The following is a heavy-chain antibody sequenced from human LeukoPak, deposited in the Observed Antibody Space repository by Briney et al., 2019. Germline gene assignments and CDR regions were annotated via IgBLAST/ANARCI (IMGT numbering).Heavy chain of an antibody. CDR3: ARGGVAGGMDV. J-gene: IGHJ6*02. V-gene: IGHV3-74*01. D-gene: IGHD6-19*01. CDR2: INSDGYSI. Sequence: GGSLRLSCAASGFTFSSYWMHWVRQVPGERLVWVSRINSDGYSIGYADSVKGRFTISRDNAKNTLHLQMNSLRAEDTAVYYCARGGVAGGMDVWGQGTTVTVSS. CDR1: GFTFSSYW.